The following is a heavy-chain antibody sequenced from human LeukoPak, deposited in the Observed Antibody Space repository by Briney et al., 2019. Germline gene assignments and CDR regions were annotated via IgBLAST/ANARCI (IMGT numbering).Heavy chain of an antibody. J-gene: IGHJ4*02. CDR2: IKQDGGEK. CDR3: ARTISSSSTSGFLY. V-gene: IGHV3-7*01. D-gene: IGHD2-2*01. CDR1: GFTFSDYW. Sequence: GGSLRLSCAASGFTFSDYWMHWVRQAPGKGLEWVANIKQDGGEKYYVDSVKGRFTISRDNAKNSLYLQMNSLRAEDTAVYYCARTISSSSTSGFLYWGQGTLVTVSS.